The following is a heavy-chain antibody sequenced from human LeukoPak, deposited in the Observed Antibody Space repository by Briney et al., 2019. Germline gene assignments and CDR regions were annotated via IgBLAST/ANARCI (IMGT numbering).Heavy chain of an antibody. V-gene: IGHV1-69*02. J-gene: IGHJ5*02. CDR1: GGTFSSYT. D-gene: IGHD6-19*01. CDR3: ARAAQWLDNNRFDP. CDR2: IIPILGIA. Sequence: SVKVSCKASGGTFSSYTISWVRQAPGQGLEWVGRIIPILGIANYAQKFQGRVTITADKSTSTAYMELSSLRSEDTAVYYCARAAQWLDNNRFDPWGQGTLVTVSS.